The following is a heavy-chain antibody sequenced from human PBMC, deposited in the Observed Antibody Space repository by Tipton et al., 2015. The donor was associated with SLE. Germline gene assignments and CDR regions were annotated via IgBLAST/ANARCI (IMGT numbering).Heavy chain of an antibody. Sequence: QSGAEVKKPGASVKVSCKASGYTFTSYGISWVRQAPGQGLEWMGWINPNSGGTNYAQKFQGRVTMTRDTSISTAYMELSRLRSDDTAVYYCARSGSLEWLLKDYWGQGTLVTVSS. V-gene: IGHV1-2*02. D-gene: IGHD3-3*01. CDR1: GYTFTSYG. CDR3: ARSGSLEWLLKDY. CDR2: INPNSGGT. J-gene: IGHJ4*02.